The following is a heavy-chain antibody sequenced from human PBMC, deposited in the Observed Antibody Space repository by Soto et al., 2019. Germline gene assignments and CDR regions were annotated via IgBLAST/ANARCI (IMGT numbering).Heavy chain of an antibody. CDR3: ARDNGFWSGYHYFDY. J-gene: IGHJ4*02. CDR2: IYYSGST. Sequence: PSETLSLTCTVSGGSISSYYWSWIRQPPGKGLEWIGYIYYSGSTNYNPSLKSRVTISVDTSKNQFSLKLSSVTAADTAVHYCARDNGFWSGYHYFDYWGQGTLVTVSS. V-gene: IGHV4-59*01. CDR1: GGSISSYY. D-gene: IGHD3-3*01.